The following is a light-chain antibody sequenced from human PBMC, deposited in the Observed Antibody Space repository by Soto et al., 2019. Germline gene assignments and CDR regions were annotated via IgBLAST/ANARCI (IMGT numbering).Light chain of an antibody. V-gene: IGKV3-15*01. CDR2: DAS. CDR3: QQYNNWPWT. Sequence: EIVMTQSPCTLSVSPGERVTLSCRASQSVRIKLVLYQRKPGQSPRLLISDASTRATGMPGRFSGSGSGTEFTLTISSLQSEDFAIYYCQQYNNWPWTFGQGTKVDIK. J-gene: IGKJ1*01. CDR1: QSVRIK.